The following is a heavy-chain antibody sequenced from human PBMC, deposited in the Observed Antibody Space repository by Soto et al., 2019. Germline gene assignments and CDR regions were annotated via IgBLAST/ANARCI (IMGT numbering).Heavy chain of an antibody. D-gene: IGHD3-22*01. Sequence: ASVKVGCKASGDTFTSCGISWVRPAPGQGLDWMGWISAYNGNTNYAQKLQGRVTMTTDTSTSTAYMELRSLRSDDTAVYYCARDRFHYYDSSGPLDAFDIWGQGTMVTVS. V-gene: IGHV1-18*01. J-gene: IGHJ3*02. CDR3: ARDRFHYYDSSGPLDAFDI. CDR2: ISAYNGNT. CDR1: GDTFTSCG.